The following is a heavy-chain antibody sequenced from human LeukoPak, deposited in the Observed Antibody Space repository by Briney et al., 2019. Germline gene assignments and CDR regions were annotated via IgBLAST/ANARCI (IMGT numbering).Heavy chain of an antibody. J-gene: IGHJ4*02. Sequence: PSETLSLTCTVSGGSISGYYWSWIRQSPGKGLEWIGYIYYSGSTNYNPSLKSRVTMSVDTSKNQFSLKLSSVTAADTAVYYCARHVWLQPFDYWGQGTLVTVSS. CDR1: GGSISGYY. CDR3: ARHVWLQPFDY. V-gene: IGHV4-59*08. CDR2: IYYSGST. D-gene: IGHD3-9*01.